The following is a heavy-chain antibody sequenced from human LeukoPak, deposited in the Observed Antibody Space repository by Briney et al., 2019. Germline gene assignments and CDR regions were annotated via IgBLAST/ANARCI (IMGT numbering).Heavy chain of an antibody. D-gene: IGHD6-19*01. CDR2: IYSSGTT. CDR3: ARWRSAGLDY. CDR1: GDSSSRSSYF. J-gene: IGHJ4*02. V-gene: IGHV4-61*02. Sequence: PSETLSLTCSVSGDSSSRSSYFWSWIRQPAGKGLEWIGRIYSSGTTDYSPFLKSRVTMSVDTSKNQFSLKLTSVTAADTAIYYCARWRSAGLDYWGQGNQVTVSS.